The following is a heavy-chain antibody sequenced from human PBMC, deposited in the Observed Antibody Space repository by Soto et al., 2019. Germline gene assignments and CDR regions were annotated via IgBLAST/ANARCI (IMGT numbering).Heavy chain of an antibody. J-gene: IGHJ4*02. CDR1: GYTFTRYA. CDR3: ARERAGPAIFLTY. CDR2: INAGSGSS. V-gene: IGHV1-3*01. D-gene: IGHD3-9*01. Sequence: GASVKVSCKASGYTFTRYAIHWVRQAPGQGLEWMGWINAGSGSSRYSQNFQGRVTITRDTSASTAYMELSSLIFEDTGVYDCARERAGPAIFLTYGGQGPLVPVS.